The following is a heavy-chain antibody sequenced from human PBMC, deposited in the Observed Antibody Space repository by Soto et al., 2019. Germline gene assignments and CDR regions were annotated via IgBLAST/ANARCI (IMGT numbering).Heavy chain of an antibody. CDR2: ISGSSSTI. CDR1: GLPFSSYS. CDR3: ARDWRYSSSSGLDY. J-gene: IGHJ4*02. D-gene: IGHD6-6*01. Sequence: GGSLRLSCAASGLPFSSYSMSWVRQAPGKGLEWVSYISGSSSTIYYADSVKGRFTISRDNAKNSLYLQMNSLRAEDTAVYYCARDWRYSSSSGLDYWGQGTLVTVSS. V-gene: IGHV3-48*01.